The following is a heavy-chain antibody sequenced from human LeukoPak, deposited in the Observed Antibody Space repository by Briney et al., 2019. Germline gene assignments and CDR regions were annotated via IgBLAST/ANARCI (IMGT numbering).Heavy chain of an antibody. CDR3: AKWGDYDVLTGYYVSNY. CDR2: ITGSGSGI. Sequence: GGSLRLSCAASGFTFSNYAMSWVRQAPGKGLEWVSAITGSGSGIYYADSMKSRFTISRDNSKNTLYLQINSLRAEDTAVYYCAKWGDYDVLTGYYVSNYWGQGTLVTVSS. CDR1: GFTFSNYA. V-gene: IGHV3-23*01. J-gene: IGHJ4*02. D-gene: IGHD3-9*01.